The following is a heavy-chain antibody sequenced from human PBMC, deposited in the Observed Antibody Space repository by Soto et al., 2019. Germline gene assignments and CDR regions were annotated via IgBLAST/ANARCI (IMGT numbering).Heavy chain of an antibody. CDR3: ARYYYDSSGYYENWFDP. Sequence: SETLSLTCTVSGGSISSYYWSWIRQPPEKGLEWIGYIYYSGSTNYNPSLKSRVTISVDTSKNQFSLKLSSVTAVDTAVYYCARYYYDSSGYYENWFDPWGQGTLVTVSS. CDR1: GGSISSYY. V-gene: IGHV4-59*01. D-gene: IGHD3-22*01. J-gene: IGHJ5*02. CDR2: IYYSGST.